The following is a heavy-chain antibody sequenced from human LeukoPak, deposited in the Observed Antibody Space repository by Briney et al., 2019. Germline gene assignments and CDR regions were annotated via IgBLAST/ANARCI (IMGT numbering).Heavy chain of an antibody. D-gene: IGHD3-3*01. J-gene: IGHJ6*03. Sequence: GESLQISCKGSGYSFTSYWIGWVRQLPGKGLEWMGSIYPGDSDTRYSPSFQGQVTISADKSISTAYLQWSSLKASDTAMYYCARHQLWSGYYYYMDVWGKGTTVTVSS. V-gene: IGHV5-51*01. CDR2: IYPGDSDT. CDR3: ARHQLWSGYYYYMDV. CDR1: GYSFTSYW.